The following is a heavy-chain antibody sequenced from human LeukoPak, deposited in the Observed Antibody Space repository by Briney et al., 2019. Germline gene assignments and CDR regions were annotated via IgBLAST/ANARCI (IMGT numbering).Heavy chain of an antibody. J-gene: IGHJ4*02. CDR3: ARLFDDYGDQRGLDY. Sequence: SETLSLTCTVSGGSISSSTYYWGWIRQPPGKGLEWIGSIHYSGSSYYNPSLKSRVIISVDTSKNQFSLKVSSVTAADTAVYFCARLFDDYGDQRGLDYWGQGILVTVSS. CDR2: IHYSGSS. CDR1: GGSISSSTYY. V-gene: IGHV4-39*07. D-gene: IGHD4-17*01.